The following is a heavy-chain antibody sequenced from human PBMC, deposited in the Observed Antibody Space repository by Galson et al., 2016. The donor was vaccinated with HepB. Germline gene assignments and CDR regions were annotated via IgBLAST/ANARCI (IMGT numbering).Heavy chain of an antibody. CDR3: AFRGSSSRYGYFQN. V-gene: IGHV1-69*13. J-gene: IGHJ1*01. CDR2: IIPIFGTA. D-gene: IGHD6-13*01. Sequence: SVKVSCKASGGTFRKYAISWVRQAPGQGLEWMGGIIPIFGTAKNAQKFQGRVTITADESTSTAYMDLSSLRSEDTAVYYCAFRGSSSRYGYFQNWGQGTLVTVSS. CDR1: GGTFRKYA.